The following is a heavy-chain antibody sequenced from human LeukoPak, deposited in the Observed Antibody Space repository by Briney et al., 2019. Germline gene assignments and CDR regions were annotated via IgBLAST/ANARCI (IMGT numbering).Heavy chain of an antibody. CDR2: GHRGGST. CDR1: GDSINSHEW. CDR3: ATRIRSSPL. J-gene: IGHJ1*01. V-gene: IGHV4-4*02. D-gene: IGHD2/OR15-2a*01. Sequence: SETLSLTCAVSGDSINSHEWWTWVRQPPGKGLEWIGEGHRGGSTNYNPSLKSRVTILIDKSKNQFSLELTSVSAADTAMYYCATRIRSSPLWGQGTLVTVSS.